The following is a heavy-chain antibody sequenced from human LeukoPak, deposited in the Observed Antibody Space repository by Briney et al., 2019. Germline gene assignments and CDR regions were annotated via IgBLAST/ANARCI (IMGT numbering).Heavy chain of an antibody. CDR2: ISSSSSYI. CDR3: ARDHHSSGWYPFDY. Sequence: GGSLRLSCAASGFTFSSYSMNWVRQAPGKGLEWVSSISSSSSYIYYVDSVKGRFTISRDNAKNSLYLQMNSLRAEDTAVYYCARDHHSSGWYPFDYWGQGTLVTVSS. J-gene: IGHJ4*02. D-gene: IGHD6-19*01. CDR1: GFTFSSYS. V-gene: IGHV3-21*01.